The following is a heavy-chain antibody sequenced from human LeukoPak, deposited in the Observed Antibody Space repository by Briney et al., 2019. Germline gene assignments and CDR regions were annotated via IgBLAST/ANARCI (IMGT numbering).Heavy chain of an antibody. Sequence: GGSLRLSCAASGFTFSSYAMSWVRQAPGKGLEWVSAISGSGGSTYYADSVKGRFTVSRDNSKNTLYLQMNSLRAEDTAVYYCAKSGMIRGAMDVWGQGTTVTVSS. CDR3: AKSGMIRGAMDV. J-gene: IGHJ6*02. D-gene: IGHD3-10*01. V-gene: IGHV3-23*01. CDR2: ISGSGGST. CDR1: GFTFSSYA.